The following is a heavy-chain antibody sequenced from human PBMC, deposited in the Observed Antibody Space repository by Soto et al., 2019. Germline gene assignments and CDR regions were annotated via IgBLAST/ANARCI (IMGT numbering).Heavy chain of an antibody. CDR1: GYTFIYFW. CDR3: ARQGTSRGSDYAAFDF. V-gene: IGHV5-51*01. D-gene: IGHD3-10*01. CDR2: TYPGASDI. Sequence: GESLKISCQASGYTFIYFWVAWVRQVPGKGLEWMGVTYPGASDIRYSPSFEGHVTISADKSTNTAYLQWSSLEAADTAIYYCARQGTSRGSDYAAFDFWGPGTLVTVSS. J-gene: IGHJ4*02.